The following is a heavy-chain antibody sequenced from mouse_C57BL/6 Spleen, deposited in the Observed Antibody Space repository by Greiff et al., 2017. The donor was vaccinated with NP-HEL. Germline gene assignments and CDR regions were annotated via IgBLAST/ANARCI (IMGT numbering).Heavy chain of an antibody. CDR3: ARSEIYYGNAWFAY. J-gene: IGHJ3*01. CDR1: GYTFTDYY. CDR2: IYPGSGNT. Sequence: VQLQQSGAELVRPGASVKLSCKASGYTFTDYYINWVKQRPGQGLEWIARIYPGSGNTYYNEKFKGKATLTAEKSSSTAYMQLSSLTSEDSAVYFCARSEIYYGNAWFAYWGQGTLVTVSA. V-gene: IGHV1-76*01. D-gene: IGHD2-1*01.